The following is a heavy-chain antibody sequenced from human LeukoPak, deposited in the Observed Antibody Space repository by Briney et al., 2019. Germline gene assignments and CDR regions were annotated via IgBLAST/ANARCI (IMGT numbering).Heavy chain of an antibody. Sequence: GGSLRLSCAASGFTFSSYSMNWVRQAPGKGLEWVSYISSSSSTIYYADPVKGRFTISRDNAKNSLYLQMNSLRAEDTAVYYCASQYYDFWSGYYYFDYWGQGTLVTVSS. CDR3: ASQYYDFWSGYYYFDY. CDR2: ISSSSSTI. D-gene: IGHD3-3*01. J-gene: IGHJ4*02. V-gene: IGHV3-48*01. CDR1: GFTFSSYS.